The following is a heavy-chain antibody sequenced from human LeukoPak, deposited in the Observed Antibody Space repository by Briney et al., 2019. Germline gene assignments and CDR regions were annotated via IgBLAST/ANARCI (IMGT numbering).Heavy chain of an antibody. CDR1: GGSISSSSYY. V-gene: IGHV4-39*01. Sequence: SETLSLTCTVSGGSISSSSYYWGWIRQPPGKGLEWIGSIYYSGSTYYNPSLKSRVTISVDTSKNQFSLKLSSVTAADTAVYYCARHPPAYYDFWSGLTSPNFGYWGQGTLVTVSS. CDR3: ARHPPAYYDFWSGLTSPNFGY. J-gene: IGHJ4*02. D-gene: IGHD3-3*01. CDR2: IYYSGST.